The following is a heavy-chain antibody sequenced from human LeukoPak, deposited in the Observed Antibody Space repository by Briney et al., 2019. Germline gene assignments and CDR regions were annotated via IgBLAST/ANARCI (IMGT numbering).Heavy chain of an antibody. CDR1: GFTFSGSA. D-gene: IGHD3-9*01. CDR2: IRSKTDNYAT. CDR3: TRHQSIFGDAFDI. V-gene: IGHV3-73*01. J-gene: IGHJ3*02. Sequence: PGGSLRLSCAASGFTFSGSAIHWVRQASGKGLEWVGRIRSKTDNYATAYAASVKGRFTISRDDSKNTAYLQMNSLKSEDTAVYYCTRHQSIFGDAFDIWGQGTMVTVSS.